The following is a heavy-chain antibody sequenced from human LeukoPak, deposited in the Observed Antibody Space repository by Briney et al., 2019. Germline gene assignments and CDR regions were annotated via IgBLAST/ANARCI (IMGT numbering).Heavy chain of an antibody. V-gene: IGHV4-39*07. CDR2: IYYSGST. J-gene: IGHJ5*02. CDR1: GGSISSSSYY. CDR3: ASVSDSSGYHGNWFDP. D-gene: IGHD3-22*01. Sequence: TSSETLSLTCTVSGGSISSSSYYWGWIRQPPGKGLEWIGSIYYSGSTYYNPSLKSRVTISIDTSKNQFSLKLSSVTAADTAVYYCASVSDSSGYHGNWFDPWGQGTLVTVSS.